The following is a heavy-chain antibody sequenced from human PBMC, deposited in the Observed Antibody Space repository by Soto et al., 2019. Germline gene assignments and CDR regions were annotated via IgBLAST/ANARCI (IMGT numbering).Heavy chain of an antibody. Sequence: GGSLRLSCAASGFTFSSYDMHWVRQATGKGLEWVSAIGTAGDTYYPGSVKGRFTISRENAKNSLYLQMNSLRAGDTAVYYCARAIRYFDWLRYWFDPWGQGTLVTVSS. D-gene: IGHD3-9*01. CDR2: IGTAGDT. CDR3: ARAIRYFDWLRYWFDP. J-gene: IGHJ5*02. CDR1: GFTFSSYD. V-gene: IGHV3-13*01.